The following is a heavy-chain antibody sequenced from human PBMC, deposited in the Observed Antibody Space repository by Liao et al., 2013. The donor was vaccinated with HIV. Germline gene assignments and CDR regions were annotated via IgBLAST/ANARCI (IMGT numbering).Heavy chain of an antibody. CDR2: SITVGGT. V-gene: IGHV4-30-4*08. CDR1: GGSISSHDYY. Sequence: QVQLQESGPGLVKPSQTLSLTCTVSGGSISSHDYYWSWIRQPPEGPGVDWVRSITVGGTYYNPSLKSRVIISVDTSKNQFSLTLSSMTAADTAVYYCARVHPPLQPRGFDIWGLGTMVTVSS. D-gene: IGHD5-18*01. CDR3: ARVHPPLQPRGFDI. J-gene: IGHJ3*02.